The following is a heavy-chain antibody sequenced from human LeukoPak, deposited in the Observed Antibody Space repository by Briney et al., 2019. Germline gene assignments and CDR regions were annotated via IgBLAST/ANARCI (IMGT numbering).Heavy chain of an antibody. V-gene: IGHV3-23*01. D-gene: IGHD3-10*01. J-gene: IGHJ4*02. CDR3: AKDHELLWFAELSSDLDY. Sequence: GGSLRLSCAASGFTFSSYGMSWVRQAPGKGLEWVSAISGGGGSTYYADSVKGRFTISRDNSKNTLYLQMNRLRAEDTAVYYCAKDHELLWFAELSSDLDYWGQGTLVTVSS. CDR1: GFTFSSYG. CDR2: ISGGGGST.